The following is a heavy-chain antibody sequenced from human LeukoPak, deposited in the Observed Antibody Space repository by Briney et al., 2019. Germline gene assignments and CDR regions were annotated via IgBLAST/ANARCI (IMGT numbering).Heavy chain of an antibody. D-gene: IGHD3/OR15-3a*01. J-gene: IGHJ4*02. CDR3: ARDQARTTTWYLYMNY. Sequence: ASAKVSCKASGYSFTGYYIHWVRQAPGQGPEWMGRIDPNSGGTNSAQKFQARVTLTRDTSIATVYMELSSLRSNDTAVYHCARDQARTTTWYLYMNYWGQGTLVTVSS. V-gene: IGHV1-2*06. CDR2: IDPNSGGT. CDR1: GYSFTGYY.